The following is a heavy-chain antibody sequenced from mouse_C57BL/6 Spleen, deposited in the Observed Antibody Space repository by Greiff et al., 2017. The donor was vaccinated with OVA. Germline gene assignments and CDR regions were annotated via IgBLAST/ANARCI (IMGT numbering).Heavy chain of an antibody. CDR2: ISSGSSTI. Sequence: EVKLEESGGGLVKPGGSLKLSCAASGFTFSDYGMHWVRQAPEKGLEWVAYISSGSSTIYYADTVKGRFTISRDNAKNTLFLQMTSLRSEDTAMYYCARRYYGSSSYFDYWGQGTTLTVSS. CDR1: GFTFSDYG. CDR3: ARRYYGSSSYFDY. D-gene: IGHD1-1*01. V-gene: IGHV5-17*01. J-gene: IGHJ2*01.